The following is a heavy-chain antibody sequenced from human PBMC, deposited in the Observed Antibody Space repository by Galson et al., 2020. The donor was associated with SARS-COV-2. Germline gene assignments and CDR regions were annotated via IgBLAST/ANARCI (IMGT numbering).Heavy chain of an antibody. CDR1: GGSVSSGSYY. V-gene: IGHV4-61*01. CDR3: ARADSSSTSFDY. CDR2: IYYSGST. J-gene: IGHJ4*02. Sequence: SETLSLTCTVSGGSVSSGSYYWSWIRQPPGKGLEWIGYIYYSGSTNYNPSLKSRVTISVDTSKNQFSLKLSSVTAVDTAVYYCARADSSSTSFDYWGQGTLVTVSS. D-gene: IGHD6-6*01.